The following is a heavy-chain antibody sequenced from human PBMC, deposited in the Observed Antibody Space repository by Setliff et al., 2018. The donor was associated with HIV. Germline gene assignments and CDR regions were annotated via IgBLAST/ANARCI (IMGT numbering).Heavy chain of an antibody. J-gene: IGHJ6*03. Sequence: SVKVSCKSSGGTFDNYPINWVRQAPGQGLEWMGGIIPVLDMPHYAQRFQGRVTMTADASTSTVYVELSSLRSEDTAVYYCAKDSLSGRSSGWYAGRSYYYYRDVWGKGTTVTVS. CDR3: AKDSLSGRSSGWYAGRSYYYYRDV. CDR1: GGTFDNYP. D-gene: IGHD6-19*01. V-gene: IGHV1-69*10. CDR2: IIPVLDMP.